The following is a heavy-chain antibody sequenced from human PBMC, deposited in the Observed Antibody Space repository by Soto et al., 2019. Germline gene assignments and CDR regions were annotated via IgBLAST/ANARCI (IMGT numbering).Heavy chain of an antibody. J-gene: IGHJ5*02. V-gene: IGHV3-21*01. CDR2: ISSSSSYI. CDR1: GFTFSSYS. CDR3: ARDGVARILSWFDP. D-gene: IGHD2-15*01. Sequence: PGGSLRLSCAASGFTFSSYSMNWVRQAPGKGLEWVSSISSSSSYIYYADSVKGRFTISRDNAKNSLYLQMNSLRAEDTAVYYCARDGVARILSWFDPWGQGTLVTVSS.